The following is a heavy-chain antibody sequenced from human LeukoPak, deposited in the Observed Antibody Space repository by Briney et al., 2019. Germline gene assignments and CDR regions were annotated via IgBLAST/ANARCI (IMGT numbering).Heavy chain of an antibody. V-gene: IGHV3-48*03. Sequence: GGSLRLSCAASGFIFSAYEFNWVRQVPGKGLEWISYINTGGSRIYYADSVKGRFTISRDNAKNSPYLQMHSLRVEDTAVYYCARDAPGTVTNDYWGQGTLVTVSS. CDR2: INTGGSRI. J-gene: IGHJ4*02. CDR1: GFIFSAYE. CDR3: ARDAPGTVTNDY. D-gene: IGHD4-17*01.